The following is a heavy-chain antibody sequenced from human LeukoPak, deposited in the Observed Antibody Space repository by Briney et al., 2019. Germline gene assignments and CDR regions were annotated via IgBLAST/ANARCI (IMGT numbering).Heavy chain of an antibody. D-gene: IGHD3-3*01. V-gene: IGHV1-2*02. J-gene: IGHJ4*02. Sequence: ASVKVSCKASGYTFTGDYMHWVRQAPGQGLEWMGWINPNSGVSNYAQKFRGRVTMTRDTSISTAYMELSRLRSDDTAVYYCARVKGRVFGVITTKERYFDYWGQGTLVTVSS. CDR3: ARVKGRVFGVITTKERYFDY. CDR2: INPNSGVS. CDR1: GYTFTGDY.